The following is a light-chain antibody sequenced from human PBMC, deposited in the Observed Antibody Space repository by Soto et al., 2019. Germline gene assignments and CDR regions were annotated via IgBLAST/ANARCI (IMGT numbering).Light chain of an antibody. CDR2: AAS. V-gene: IGKV1-39*01. Sequence: DIQMTQSPSSLSACVGDRVTITCRASQTIIRYLNWYQQKPGRAPNLLIYAASSLHTGVPSRFSASGSGKEFTLTISTLQPEDSSTYYCQQSYSTLFTFGPGTRVEI. CDR3: QQSYSTLFT. J-gene: IGKJ3*01. CDR1: QTIIRY.